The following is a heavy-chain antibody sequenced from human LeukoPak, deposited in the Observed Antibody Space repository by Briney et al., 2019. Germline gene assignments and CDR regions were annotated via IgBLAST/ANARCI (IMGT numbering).Heavy chain of an antibody. D-gene: IGHD3-9*01. J-gene: IGHJ4*02. CDR2: IYYSGTT. Sequence: PSETLSLTCTVSGGSISNTHFYWGWVRQPPGKGLEWIGSIYYSGTTYYTPSLKSRVSMSRDTSKNQFSLKLTSMTAADPAVYYCATDYDILTAAYYWGQGILVTVSS. CDR3: ATDYDILTAAYY. V-gene: IGHV4-39*01. CDR1: GGSISNTHFY.